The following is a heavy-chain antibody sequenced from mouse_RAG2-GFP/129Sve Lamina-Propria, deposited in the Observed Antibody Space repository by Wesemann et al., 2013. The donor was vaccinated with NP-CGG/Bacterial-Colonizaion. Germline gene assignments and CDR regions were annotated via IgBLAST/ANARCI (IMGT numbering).Heavy chain of an antibody. J-gene: IGHJ2*01. CDR3: TRQYSKDY. CDR1: ISLFSDAW. D-gene: IGHD2-5*01. Sequence: EVKLEESGGGLVQPGGSIETLLCCLWISLFSDAWMDWVRQSPEKGLEWVAEIRNKANNHATYYAESVKGRFTISRDDSKSSVYLQMNSLRAEDTGIYYCTRQYSKDYWGQGTTLTVSS. CDR2: IRNKANNHAT. V-gene: IGHV6-6*01.